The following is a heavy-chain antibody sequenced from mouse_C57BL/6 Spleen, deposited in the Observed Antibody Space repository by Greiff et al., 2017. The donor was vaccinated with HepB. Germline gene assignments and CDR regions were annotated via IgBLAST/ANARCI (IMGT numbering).Heavy chain of an antibody. Sequence: EVQVVESGGGLVKPGGSLKLSCAASGFTFSSYAMSWVRQTPEKRLEWVATISDGGSYTYYPDNVKGRFTISRDNAKNNLYLQMSHLKSEDTAMYYCARDSKGYFDVWGTGTTVTVSS. CDR1: GFTFSSYA. D-gene: IGHD2-5*01. J-gene: IGHJ1*03. CDR3: ARDSKGYFDV. CDR2: ISDGGSYT. V-gene: IGHV5-4*01.